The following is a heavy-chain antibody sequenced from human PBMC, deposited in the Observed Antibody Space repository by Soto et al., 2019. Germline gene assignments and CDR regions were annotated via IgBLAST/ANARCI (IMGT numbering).Heavy chain of an antibody. CDR1: GFTFSSYW. CDR2: INSDGSST. Sequence: LRLSFAASGFTFSSYWMHWVRQAPGKGLVWVSRINSDGSSTSYADSVKGRFTISRDNAKNTLYLQMNSLRAEDTAVYYCARPSKGYSGYDTPGYWGQGTLVTVSS. J-gene: IGHJ4*02. V-gene: IGHV3-74*01. D-gene: IGHD5-12*01. CDR3: ARPSKGYSGYDTPGY.